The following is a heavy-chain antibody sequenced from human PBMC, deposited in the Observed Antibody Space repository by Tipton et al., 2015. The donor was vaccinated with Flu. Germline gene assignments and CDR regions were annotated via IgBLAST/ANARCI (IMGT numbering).Heavy chain of an antibody. V-gene: IGHV1-69*01. J-gene: IGHJ6*02. Sequence: QLVQSGAEVKKPGSSVKVSCKASGDTFTNYAISWVRQAPGQGLEWMGGIIPIIGTTNYAQKFQGGVTITADESTSTAYMELRSLRSDDTAVYYCARDHRRTIFGVGPHYGMDVWGQGTTVTVSS. CDR3: ARDHRRTIFGVGPHYGMDV. CDR2: IIPIIGTT. D-gene: IGHD3-3*01. CDR1: GDTFTNYA.